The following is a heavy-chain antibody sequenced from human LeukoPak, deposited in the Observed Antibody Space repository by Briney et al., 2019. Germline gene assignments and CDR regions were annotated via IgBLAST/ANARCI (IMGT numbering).Heavy chain of an antibody. CDR2: ISAYNGNT. Sequence: GASXKVSCKASGYTFTSYGISWVRQAPGQGLEWMGWISAYNGNTNYAQKLQGRVTMTTDTSTSTAYMELRSLRSDDTAVYYCARDSDCSSTSCYYWFDPWGQGTLVTVSS. CDR1: GYTFTSYG. V-gene: IGHV1-18*01. CDR3: ARDSDCSSTSCYYWFDP. J-gene: IGHJ5*02. D-gene: IGHD2-2*01.